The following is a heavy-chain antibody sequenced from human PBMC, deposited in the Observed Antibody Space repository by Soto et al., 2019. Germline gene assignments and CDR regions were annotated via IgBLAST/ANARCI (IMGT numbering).Heavy chain of an antibody. CDR2: IYYSGST. Sequence: SETLSLTCTVSGGSISSSSYYWGWIRQPPGKGLEWIGSIYYSGSTYYNKSLKSRVTISVDTSKNQFSLKLSSVTAADMAVYYCARHTPAISISEHWGQGTLVTVSS. D-gene: IGHD2-15*01. CDR1: GGSISSSSYY. J-gene: IGHJ4*02. CDR3: ARHTPAISISEH. V-gene: IGHV4-39*01.